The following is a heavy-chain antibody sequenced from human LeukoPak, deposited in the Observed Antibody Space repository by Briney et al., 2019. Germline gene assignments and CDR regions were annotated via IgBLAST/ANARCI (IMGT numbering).Heavy chain of an antibody. J-gene: IGHJ4*02. CDR1: GYTFTSYA. CDR2: INTNTGNP. V-gene: IGHV7-4-1*02. CDR3: ARDLKRYSYGYKLRLDCGY. Sequence: GASVKVSCKAPGYTFTSYAMNWVRQAAGQGLEWMGWINTNTGNPTYAQGFTGRFVFSLDTSVSTAYLQISSLKAEDTAVYYCARDLKRYSYGYKLRLDCGYWGQGTLVTVSS. D-gene: IGHD5-18*01.